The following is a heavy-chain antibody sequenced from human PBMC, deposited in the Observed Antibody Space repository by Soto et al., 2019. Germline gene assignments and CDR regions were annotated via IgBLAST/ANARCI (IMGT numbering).Heavy chain of an antibody. CDR1: GGTFSSYA. CDR2: IIPIFGTA. CDR3: ARNSKPYYYESSGHPRSGGFEI. V-gene: IGHV1-69*12. J-gene: IGHJ3*02. Sequence: QVQLVQSGAEVKKPGSSVKVSCKASGGTFSSYAISWVRQAPGQGLEWTGGIIPIFGTANYARKFQGRVTITADESTTTTDMELGSPRPVETAGYYCARNSKPYYYESSGHPRSGGFEIWGRGTMVTVSS. D-gene: IGHD3-22*01.